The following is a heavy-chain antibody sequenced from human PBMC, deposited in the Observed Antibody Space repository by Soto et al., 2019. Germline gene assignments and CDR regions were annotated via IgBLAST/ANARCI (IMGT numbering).Heavy chain of an antibody. CDR2: IWYDGSNK. CDR1: GFTFSSYG. Sequence: GSLRLSCAASGFTFSSYGMHWVRQAPGKGLEWVAVIWYDGSNKYYADSVKGRFTISRDNSKNTLYLQMNSLRAEDTAVYYCARGHDSPGGYYYGMDVWGQGTTVTVSS. CDR3: ARGHDSPGGYYYGMDV. D-gene: IGHD3-22*01. J-gene: IGHJ6*02. V-gene: IGHV3-33*01.